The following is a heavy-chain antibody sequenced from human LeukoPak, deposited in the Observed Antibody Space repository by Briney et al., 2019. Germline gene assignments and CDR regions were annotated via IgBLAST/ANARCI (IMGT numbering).Heavy chain of an antibody. V-gene: IGHV4-34*01. Sequence: SETLSLTCAVYGGSISGYYWCWIRQPPGKGLGWIGEINHSGSTNYNPSLKSRVTISVDTSKNQFSLKLSSVTAADTAVYYWARGGSGNIAANDYWGQGTLVTVSS. CDR1: GGSISGYY. CDR2: INHSGST. D-gene: IGHD2-15*01. J-gene: IGHJ4*02. CDR3: ARGGSGNIAANDY.